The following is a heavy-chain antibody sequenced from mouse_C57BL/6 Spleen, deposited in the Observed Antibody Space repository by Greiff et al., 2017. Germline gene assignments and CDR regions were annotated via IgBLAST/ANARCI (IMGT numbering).Heavy chain of an antibody. CDR2: IDPSDSET. V-gene: IGHV1-52*01. Sequence: QVQLKQPGAELVRPGSSVKLSCKASGYTFTSYWMHWVKQRPIQGLEWIGNIDPSDSETHYNQKFKDKATLTVDKSSSTAYMQHSSRTSEDSAVYYCARRDGYYFDYWGQGTTLTVSA. J-gene: IGHJ2*01. CDR1: GYTFTSYW. CDR3: ARRDGYYFDY. D-gene: IGHD2-3*01.